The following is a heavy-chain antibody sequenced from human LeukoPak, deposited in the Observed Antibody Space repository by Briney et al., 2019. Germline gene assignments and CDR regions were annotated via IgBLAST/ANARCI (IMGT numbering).Heavy chain of an antibody. D-gene: IGHD6-13*01. CDR1: GGSISSSNW. V-gene: IGHV4-4*02. CDR3: ARGARFSSWQGPYMDV. Sequence: SETLSLTCAVSGGSISSSNWWTWVRQPPGKGLEWIGNIYHSGSTKYNPSLKSRVTISVDKSKNQFSLSLSSVTAADTAVYYCARGARFSSWQGPYMDVWGKGTRVTVSS. CDR2: IYHSGST. J-gene: IGHJ6*03.